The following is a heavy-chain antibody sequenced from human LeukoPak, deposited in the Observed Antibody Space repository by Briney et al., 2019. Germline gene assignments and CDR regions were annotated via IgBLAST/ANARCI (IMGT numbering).Heavy chain of an antibody. CDR3: AREGPGGSGSYSDY. D-gene: IGHD3-10*01. CDR1: GFTFSSYA. J-gene: IGHJ4*02. CDR2: ISYDGSNK. V-gene: IGHV3-30-3*01. Sequence: GGSLRLSCAASGFTFSSYAMHWVRQAPGKGLEWVAVISYDGSNKYYADSVKGRFTISRDNSKNTLYLQMNSLRAEDTAVYYCAREGPGGSGSYSDYWGQGTLVTVSS.